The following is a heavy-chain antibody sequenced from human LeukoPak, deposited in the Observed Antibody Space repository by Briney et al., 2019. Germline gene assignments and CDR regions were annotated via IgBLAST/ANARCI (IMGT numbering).Heavy chain of an antibody. V-gene: IGHV1-46*01. Sequence: ASVKVSCKASGYTFTSYYMHWVRQAPGQGLEWMGIINPSGGSTSYAQKFQGRVTMTRDTSISTAYMELSRLRSDDTAVYYCAREERDYLVRGATIDYWGQGTLVTVSS. D-gene: IGHD3-10*01. CDR1: GYTFTSYY. J-gene: IGHJ4*02. CDR2: INPSGGST. CDR3: AREERDYLVRGATIDY.